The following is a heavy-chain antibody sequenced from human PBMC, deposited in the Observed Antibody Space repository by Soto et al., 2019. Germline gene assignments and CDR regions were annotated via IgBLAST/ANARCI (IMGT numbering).Heavy chain of an antibody. CDR1: GGTVSNSA. CDR2: IIPIFGPA. D-gene: IGHD1-1*01. V-gene: IGHV1-69*01. CDR3: GRGSTWTKVEY. J-gene: IGHJ4*02. Sequence: QVQQVQSGAEVKKPGSSVKVSCKASGGTVSNSAISWLRQAPGQGLERMGGIIPIFGPATYSQKFQDRVTITADEYTGTGYMELSSLTSEDTAVYFCGRGSTWTKVEYWGQGTLVTVSS.